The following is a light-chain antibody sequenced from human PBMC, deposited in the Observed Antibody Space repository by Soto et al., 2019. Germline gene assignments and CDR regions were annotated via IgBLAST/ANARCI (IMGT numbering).Light chain of an antibody. V-gene: IGLV2-14*01. CDR3: SSYTTSYFYV. CDR2: GVK. J-gene: IGLJ1*01. CDR1: GRDIGAYDY. Sequence: QSVLTQPASVSGSPGQSITISCTGSGRDIGAYDYVSWYQQHPGKAPKLLIYGVKNRPSGVSYRFSASKSAFTASLTTSGLQAEDEAHYNCSSYTTSYFYVFGPGTKVTVL.